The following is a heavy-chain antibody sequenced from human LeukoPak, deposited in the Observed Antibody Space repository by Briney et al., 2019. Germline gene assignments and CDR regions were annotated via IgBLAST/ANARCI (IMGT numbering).Heavy chain of an antibody. CDR1: GGSISSSSYY. V-gene: IGHV4-39*02. D-gene: IGHD3-22*01. J-gene: IGHJ3*02. CDR2: IYYSGST. CDR3: ARDYYYDSSGYSPSAFDI. Sequence: SETLSLTCTVSGGSISSSSYYWGWIRQPPGKGLEWIGSIYYSGSTYYNPSLKSRVTISVDTSKNQFSLKLSSVTAADTAVYYCARDYYYDSSGYSPSAFDIWGQGTMVTVSS.